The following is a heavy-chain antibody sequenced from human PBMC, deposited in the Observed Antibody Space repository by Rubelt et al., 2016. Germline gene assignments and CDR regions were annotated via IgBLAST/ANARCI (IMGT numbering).Heavy chain of an antibody. Sequence: QVQLVQSGAEVKKPGASVKVSCKASGYTFTTYGINWVRQAPGQGLEWMGWNSASNGNTNHAQKLQRRVTMTTDTSTSTAYMELGSLRSDATAVYYCGRAFTTTLTTDPYHFDYWCQGTLVTVSS. J-gene: IGHJ4*02. V-gene: IGHV1-18*01. CDR1: GYTFTTYG. CDR3: GRAFTTTLTTDPYHFDY. CDR2: NSASNGNT. D-gene: IGHD4-17*01.